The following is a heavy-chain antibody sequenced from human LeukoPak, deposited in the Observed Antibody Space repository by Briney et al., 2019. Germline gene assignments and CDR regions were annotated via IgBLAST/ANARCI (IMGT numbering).Heavy chain of an antibody. V-gene: IGHV3-11*01. CDR2: IDSSGSTI. CDR3: SYITAAGTSRFDP. CDR1: GFTLSDYY. J-gene: IGHJ5*02. D-gene: IGHD6-13*01. Sequence: GGSLRLSCAASGFTLSDYYMSWIRQAPGKGLEWVSYIDSSGSTIYYADSVKGRFTISRDNAKNSLYLQMNSLRAEDTAVYYCSYITAAGTSRFDPWGQGTLVTVYS.